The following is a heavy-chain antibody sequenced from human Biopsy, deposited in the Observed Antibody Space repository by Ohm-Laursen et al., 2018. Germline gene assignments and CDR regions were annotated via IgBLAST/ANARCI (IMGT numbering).Heavy chain of an antibody. CDR3: AKVPREELSYYYSMDV. Sequence: SLRLSCAASGFTFSDNAMSWVRQAPGKGLEWVSGITASGGTTYYADSVKGRFTISRDNSNNTLYLQMNSLRDDDTAVYYCAKVPREELSYYYSMDVWGQGTTVTVSS. V-gene: IGHV3-23*01. J-gene: IGHJ6*02. CDR1: GFTFSDNA. CDR2: ITASGGTT. D-gene: IGHD1-7*01.